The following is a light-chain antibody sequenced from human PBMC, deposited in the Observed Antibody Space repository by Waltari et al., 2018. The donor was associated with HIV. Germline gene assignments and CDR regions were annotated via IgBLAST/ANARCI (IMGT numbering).Light chain of an antibody. CDR1: SSNVGAYNY. Sequence: QSALTQPASVSGSPGQSVTISCTGTSSNVGAYNYVSWYQQHPCKVPKLMIYQVRNRPSGISDRFSGSKSGNTASLIISGLQAEDEADYYCTSQTDRGTFVFGPGTKVTVL. CDR2: QVR. CDR3: TSQTDRGTFV. V-gene: IGLV2-14*01. J-gene: IGLJ1*01.